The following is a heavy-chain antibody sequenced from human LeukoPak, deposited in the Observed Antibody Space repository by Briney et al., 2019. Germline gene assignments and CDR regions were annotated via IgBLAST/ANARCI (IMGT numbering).Heavy chain of an antibody. J-gene: IGHJ3*01. V-gene: IGHV1-2*02. CDR2: ISPNSGVT. D-gene: IGHD7-27*01. Sequence: GASVKVSCKASGYTFADNHMHWIRQAPGQGLECMGWISPNSGVTNYAQKFQGRITMTSDTSISTGYMELSSLRSDDTAVYYCARELGRNAFDVWGQGTMVTVSS. CDR1: GYTFADNH. CDR3: ARELGRNAFDV.